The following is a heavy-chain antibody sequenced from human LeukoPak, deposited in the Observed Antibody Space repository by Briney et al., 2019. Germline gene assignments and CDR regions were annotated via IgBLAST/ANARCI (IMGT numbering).Heavy chain of an antibody. CDR3: ARDLSAAFDF. V-gene: IGHV3-23*01. D-gene: IGHD6-19*01. CDR2: INGGGNT. CDR1: GFSFSSYA. J-gene: IGHJ4*02. Sequence: GGSLRLSCAASGFSFSSYAMSWVRQAPGKGLEWVSSINGGGNTYSADSVEGRFTISRDDSKNTLFLDMSNLRVEDTALYYCARDLSAAFDFWGQGVLVTVSS.